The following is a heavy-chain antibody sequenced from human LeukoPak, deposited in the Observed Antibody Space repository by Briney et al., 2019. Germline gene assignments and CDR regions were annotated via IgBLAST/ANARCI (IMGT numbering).Heavy chain of an antibody. CDR3: ARDPSSSWYGTLYYYYYGMDV. Sequence: GASVKVSCKASGYTFTGYYMHWERQAPGQGLEWMGWINPNSGGTNYAQKFQGRVTMTRDTSISTAYMELSRLRSDDTAVYYCARDPSSSWYGTLYYYYYGMDVWGQGTTVTVSS. D-gene: IGHD6-13*01. CDR1: GYTFTGYY. J-gene: IGHJ6*02. V-gene: IGHV1-2*02. CDR2: INPNSGGT.